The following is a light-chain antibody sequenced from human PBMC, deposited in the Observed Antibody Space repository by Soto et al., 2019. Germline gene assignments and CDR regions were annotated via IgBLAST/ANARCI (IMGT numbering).Light chain of an antibody. CDR3: HHFGSSPLAFT. CDR1: QSVSTRY. CDR2: GAS. V-gene: IGKV3-20*01. J-gene: IGKJ2*01. Sequence: ESMLTQSPGPLSLSPGERATLSCRASQSVSTRYLAWYQQKPGQAPRLLIYGASIRAAGIPDRFSGSGSGTDFTLTISRLEPEDFAVYYCHHFGSSPLAFTFGQGTKLEI.